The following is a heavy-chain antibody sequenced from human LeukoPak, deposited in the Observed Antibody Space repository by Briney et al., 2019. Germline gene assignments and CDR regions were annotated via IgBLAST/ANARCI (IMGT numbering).Heavy chain of an antibody. Sequence: GGSLRLSCAASGFTFSSYAMSWVRQAPGKGLEWVSAISGSGGSTYYADSVKGRFTISRDSSKNTLYLQMNSLRAEDTAVYYCAKRSVAYSSSTSCYAGAFDIWGQGTMVTVSS. CDR1: GFTFSSYA. J-gene: IGHJ3*02. CDR3: AKRSVAYSSSTSCYAGAFDI. V-gene: IGHV3-23*01. D-gene: IGHD2-2*01. CDR2: ISGSGGST.